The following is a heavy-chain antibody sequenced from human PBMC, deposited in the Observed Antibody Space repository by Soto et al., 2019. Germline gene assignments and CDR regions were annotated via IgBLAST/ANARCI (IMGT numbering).Heavy chain of an antibody. V-gene: IGHV2-5*02. CDR2: IYWDDDK. CDR3: ARLVAAGITYYFDS. Sequence: QITLKESGTTLVKPTQTLTLTCTFSAFSLSTSGVGVGWIRQPPGKALEWLTFIYWDDDKRYSPSLKSRLTITKDTSKNQLVLTMTNMDPVDTATYYCARLVAAGITYYFDSWGQGTLVTVSS. J-gene: IGHJ4*02. CDR1: AFSLSTSGVG. D-gene: IGHD2-21*01.